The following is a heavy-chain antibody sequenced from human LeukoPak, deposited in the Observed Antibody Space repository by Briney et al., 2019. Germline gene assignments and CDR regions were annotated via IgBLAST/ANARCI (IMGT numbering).Heavy chain of an antibody. CDR1: GGSISSSSYY. J-gene: IGHJ5*02. Sequence: SETLSLTCTVSGGSISSSSYYWGWIRQPPGKGLEWIGSIYYSGSTYYNPSLKSRVTISVDTSKNQFSLKLSSVTAADTAVYYCAGFPRYCSSTSCYPNWFDPWGQGTLVTVSS. CDR2: IYYSGST. CDR3: AGFPRYCSSTSCYPNWFDP. V-gene: IGHV4-39*01. D-gene: IGHD2-2*01.